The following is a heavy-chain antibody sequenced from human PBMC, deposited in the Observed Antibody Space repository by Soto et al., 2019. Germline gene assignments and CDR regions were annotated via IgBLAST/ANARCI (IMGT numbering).Heavy chain of an antibody. Sequence: EVQLVESGGGLIQPGGSLRLSCAVSGFTVSNNYMSWVRQAPGKGLEGVSVIYSGGYTAYGDSVKGRFTISRDNSKTTLNLQMKTRGADDPAVFYGATQPGGGGYWGQGTLVTVSS. V-gene: IGHV3-53*01. J-gene: IGHJ4*02. CDR3: ATQPGGGGY. CDR1: GFTVSNNY. D-gene: IGHD3-10*01. CDR2: IYSGGYT.